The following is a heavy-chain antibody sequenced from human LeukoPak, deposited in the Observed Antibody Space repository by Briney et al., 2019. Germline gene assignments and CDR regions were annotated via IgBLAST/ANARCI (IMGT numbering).Heavy chain of an antibody. V-gene: IGHV3-7*01. CDR1: GFTFSSSW. CDR3: ARDKTYGDSGKAFDI. Sequence: GGSLRLSCAASGFTFSSSWMSWVRQAPGKGLEWVANISPDGSETNYVDSVKGRFTISRDNAKNSLYLQMNSLRAEDTAVYYCARDKTYGDSGKAFDIWGQGTMVTVSS. D-gene: IGHD4-17*01. J-gene: IGHJ3*02. CDR2: ISPDGSET.